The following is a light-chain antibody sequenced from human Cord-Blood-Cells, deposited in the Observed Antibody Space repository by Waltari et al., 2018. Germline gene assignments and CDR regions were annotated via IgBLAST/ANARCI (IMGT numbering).Light chain of an antibody. CDR3: SSYTSSSTV. J-gene: IGLJ3*02. V-gene: IGLV2-14*01. CDR2: DVS. CDR1: SSDVGGYNY. Sequence: QSALTQPASVSGSPGQSITISCTGTSSDVGGYNYVSWYQQHPGNAPKLMIYDVSNLPSGVANRFSGSKAGNTASLTISGLQAEDEADYYCSSYTSSSTVFGGGTKLTVL.